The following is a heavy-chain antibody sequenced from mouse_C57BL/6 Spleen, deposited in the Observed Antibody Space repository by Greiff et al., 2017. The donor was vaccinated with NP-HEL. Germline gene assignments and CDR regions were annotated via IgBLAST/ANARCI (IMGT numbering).Heavy chain of an antibody. Sequence: EVQRVESGPGLVKPSQSLSLTCSVTGYSITSGYYWNWIRQFPGNKLEWMGYISYDGSNNYNPSLKNRISITRDTSKNQFFLKLNSVTTEDTATYYCAREGVPLDYWGQGTTLTVSS. CDR1: GYSITSGYY. CDR3: AREGVPLDY. J-gene: IGHJ2*01. CDR2: ISYDGSN. V-gene: IGHV3-6*01.